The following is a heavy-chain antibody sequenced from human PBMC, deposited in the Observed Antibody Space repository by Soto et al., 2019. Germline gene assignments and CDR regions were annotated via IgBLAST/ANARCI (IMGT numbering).Heavy chain of an antibody. D-gene: IGHD6-13*01. V-gene: IGHV4-31*03. CDR3: ARGGIAAAAPPDY. CDR1: DGSIRGGGYY. CDR2: IYYSGSI. J-gene: IGHJ4*02. Sequence: SETNCLTCTVADGSIRGGGYYWSWIRQHPGKGLEWIGYIYYSGSIYYNPSLKSRVTISVDTSKNQFSLKLSSVTAADTAVYYCARGGIAAAAPPDYWGQGTLVTVSS.